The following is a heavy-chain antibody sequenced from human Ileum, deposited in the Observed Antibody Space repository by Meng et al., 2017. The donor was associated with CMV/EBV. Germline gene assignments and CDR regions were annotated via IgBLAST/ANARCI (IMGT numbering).Heavy chain of an antibody. Sequence: GESLKISCAASGFSFNSYWLHWVRQPPGKGLECVAYISSSGSTIHYADSVKGRFTISRDNAKNSLYLQMNSLRDEDTAVYYCASDFWSGYYSDYWGQGTLVTVSS. CDR2: ISSSGSTI. D-gene: IGHD3-3*01. V-gene: IGHV3-48*02. J-gene: IGHJ4*02. CDR3: ASDFWSGYYSDY. CDR1: GFSFNSYW.